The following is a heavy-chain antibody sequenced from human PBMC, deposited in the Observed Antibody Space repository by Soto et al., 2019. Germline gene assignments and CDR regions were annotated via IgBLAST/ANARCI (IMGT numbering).Heavy chain of an antibody. CDR2: ISGSAGST. J-gene: IGHJ4*02. CDR1: GFTFSSYG. Sequence: EVQLLESGGGLVQPGGSLRLSCAASGFTFSSYGMSWVRQAPGKGLEWVSKISGSAGSTYFADSVKGRFTISRDNAKNTLYLQMNSLRAEDTAVYYCAKDRLGRVISAFDCWGQGTLVTVSS. CDR3: AKDRLGRVISAFDC. V-gene: IGHV3-23*01. D-gene: IGHD3-16*02.